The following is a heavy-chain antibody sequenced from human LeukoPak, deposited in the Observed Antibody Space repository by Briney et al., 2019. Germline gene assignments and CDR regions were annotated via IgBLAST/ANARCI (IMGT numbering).Heavy chain of an antibody. CDR3: AKRDSSNDFWSGYHAFDI. D-gene: IGHD3-3*01. Sequence: GGSLRLSCAASGFTFTTYAMTWARQAPGKGLEWVSGITGSGASTYYTNSVKGRFTISRDNSKDTLYLQMNSLRVDDTAVYYCAKRDSSNDFWSGYHAFDIWGQGTMVTVSS. CDR2: ITGSGAST. CDR1: GFTFTTYA. J-gene: IGHJ3*02. V-gene: IGHV3-23*01.